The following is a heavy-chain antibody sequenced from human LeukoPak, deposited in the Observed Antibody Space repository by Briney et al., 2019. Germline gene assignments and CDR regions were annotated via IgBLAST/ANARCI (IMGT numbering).Heavy chain of an antibody. CDR3: AGLPRDNWNEPLDY. CDR2: INPNSGGT. J-gene: IGHJ4*02. V-gene: IGHV1-2*02. D-gene: IGHD1-20*01. CDR1: GYTFTDYY. Sequence: ASVKVSCKASGYTFTDYYMHWVRQAPGQGLEWMGWINPNSGGTKYAQTFQGRVTMTRDTSINTAYMELSRLTYDDTAVYYCAGLPRDNWNEPLDYWGQGTLVTVSS.